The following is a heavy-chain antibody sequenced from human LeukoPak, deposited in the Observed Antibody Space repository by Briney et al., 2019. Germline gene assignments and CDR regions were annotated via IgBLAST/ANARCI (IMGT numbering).Heavy chain of an antibody. CDR2: IIPIFGTA. CDR1: GGTFSSYA. V-gene: IGHV1-69*06. CDR3: AFSSYYLQGNYYYMDV. D-gene: IGHD1-26*01. J-gene: IGHJ6*03. Sequence: GASVKVSCKASGGTFSSYAISWVRQAPGQGLEWMGGIIPIFGTANYAQKFQGRVTITADKSTSTAYMELSSLRSEDTAVYYCAFSSYYLQGNYYYMDVWGEGTTVTVSS.